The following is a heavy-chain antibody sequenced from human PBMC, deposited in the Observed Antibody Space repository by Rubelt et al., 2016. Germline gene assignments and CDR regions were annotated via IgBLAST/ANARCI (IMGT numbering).Heavy chain of an antibody. V-gene: IGHV3-11*06. J-gene: IGHJ4*02. D-gene: IGHD7-27*01. CDR1: GFTLGDAW. Sequence: QLVESGGGLVKPGGSLRLSCAPTGFTLGDAWVSWVRQTPGKGLEWVSYISSGSSSLKYADSVKGRFTISRDNAKNSLYRQMDSLRAEDTAVDYCDRGWAGDGGYWGQGSLVTVSS. CDR3: DRGWAGDGGY. CDR2: ISSGSSSL.